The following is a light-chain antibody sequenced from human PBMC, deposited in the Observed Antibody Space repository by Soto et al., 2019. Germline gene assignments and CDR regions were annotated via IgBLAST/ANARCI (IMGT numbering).Light chain of an antibody. CDR1: RSNIGSNS. V-gene: IGLV1-44*01. J-gene: IGLJ2*01. Sequence: QSVLTQSPSASGTPGQRVTISCSGSRSNIGSNSVNWYQQFTGTAPKRLIYSNTQRPSGVPDRFSGSKSGTSASLAISGLQSEDEADYYCAAWDDSLNGVVFGGGTKLTVL. CDR2: SNT. CDR3: AAWDDSLNGVV.